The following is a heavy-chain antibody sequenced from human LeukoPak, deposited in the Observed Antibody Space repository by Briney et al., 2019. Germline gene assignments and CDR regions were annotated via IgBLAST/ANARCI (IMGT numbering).Heavy chain of an antibody. CDR3: ARDVSAVGGLERPATLGY. J-gene: IGHJ4*02. V-gene: IGHV3-30*02. D-gene: IGHD1-1*01. CDR2: IRSDGSNK. CDR1: GYSFTSYW. Sequence: GESLKISCKGSGYSFTSYWIGWVRQAPGKGREWMAFIRSDGSNKYYADSVKGRFTISRDNSKNTLCLQMNSLRAEDTAVYYCARDVSAVGGLERPATLGYWGQGTLVTVSS.